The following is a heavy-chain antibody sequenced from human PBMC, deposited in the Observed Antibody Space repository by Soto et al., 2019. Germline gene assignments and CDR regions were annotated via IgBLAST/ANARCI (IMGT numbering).Heavy chain of an antibody. Sequence: QVQLVQSGAEVKTPGASVKVSCKASGYTFASYDMNWVRQVPGQGLEWMGWMNPNSNNTGYAQKFQGRLTMTRDIALSIAHMELSSLRNEDTAVYYCARSDGYHFNWLDSWGQGTLVTVSA. D-gene: IGHD2-21*01. V-gene: IGHV1-8*01. CDR3: ARSDGYHFNWLDS. J-gene: IGHJ5*01. CDR1: GYTFASYD. CDR2: MNPNSNNT.